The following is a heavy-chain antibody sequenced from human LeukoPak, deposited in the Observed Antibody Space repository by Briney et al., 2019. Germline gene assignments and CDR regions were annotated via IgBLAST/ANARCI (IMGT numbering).Heavy chain of an antibody. V-gene: IGHV3-23*01. Sequence: GGSPRLSCAASGFTLSSYATSWVRQAPGKGLEWVSAISGSGGSTYYADSVKGRFTISRDNSKNTLYLQMNSLRAEDTAVYYCAKRGDKQWLVYYFDYWGQGTLVTVSS. CDR1: GFTLSSYA. J-gene: IGHJ4*02. CDR2: ISGSGGST. CDR3: AKRGDKQWLVYYFDY. D-gene: IGHD6-19*01.